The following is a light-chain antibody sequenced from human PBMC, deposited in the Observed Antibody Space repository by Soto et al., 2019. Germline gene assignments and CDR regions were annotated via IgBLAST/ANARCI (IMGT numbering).Light chain of an antibody. J-gene: IGLJ1*01. CDR3: SSYTSSSPYV. CDR1: SSDVGGYNY. V-gene: IGLV2-14*01. CDR2: DVS. Sequence: QSVLTQPASVSGSPGQSITISCTXTSSDVGGYNYVSRYQQHPGKAPKLMIYDVSNRPSGVSNRFSGSKSGNTASLTISGLQAEDEADYYCSSYTSSSPYVFGTGTKVTVL.